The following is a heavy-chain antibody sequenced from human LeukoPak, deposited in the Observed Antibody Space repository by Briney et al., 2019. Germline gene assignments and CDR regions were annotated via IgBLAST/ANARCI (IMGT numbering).Heavy chain of an antibody. Sequence: GGSLRLSCGASGITFSSYSMNWVRQAPGMGLEWVSYISSSGSTKYYADSVKGRFTISRDNARNSPYLQMNSLRAEDTAVYFCARGGLSIMGYWGQGTLVTVSS. CDR1: GITFSSYS. J-gene: IGHJ4*02. D-gene: IGHD2/OR15-2a*01. CDR2: ISSSGSTK. CDR3: ARGGLSIMGY. V-gene: IGHV3-48*01.